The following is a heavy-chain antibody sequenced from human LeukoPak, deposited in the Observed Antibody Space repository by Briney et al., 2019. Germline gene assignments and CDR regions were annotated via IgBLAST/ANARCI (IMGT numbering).Heavy chain of an antibody. CDR1: GFTFNDYY. J-gene: IGHJ5*02. Sequence: GGSLRLSCAASGFTFNDYYMSWIRQAPGKGLEWLSYINIGGTSTHYADSVKGRFITSRDNAKKSLYLEMNNLRAEDTAVYYCATDGAGFDTWGQGVMVTVSS. V-gene: IGHV3-11*01. CDR2: INIGGTST. CDR3: ATDGAGFDT.